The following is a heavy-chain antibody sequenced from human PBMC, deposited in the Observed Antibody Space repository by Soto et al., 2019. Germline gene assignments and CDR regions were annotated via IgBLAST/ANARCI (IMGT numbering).Heavy chain of an antibody. CDR2: ISYDGSNE. D-gene: IGHD3-22*01. V-gene: IGHV3-30*18. CDR1: GFTFSIYG. J-gene: IGHJ1*01. CDR3: AKGEPYYYDSSGYYAYFQH. Sequence: QVQLVESGGGVVQPGRSLRLSCAASGFTFSIYGMHWVRQAPGKGLEWVAVISYDGSNEHYADSVKGRFTISRDNSKNTLYLQMNSLRAEDTAVYYCAKGEPYYYDSSGYYAYFQHWGQGTLVTVSS.